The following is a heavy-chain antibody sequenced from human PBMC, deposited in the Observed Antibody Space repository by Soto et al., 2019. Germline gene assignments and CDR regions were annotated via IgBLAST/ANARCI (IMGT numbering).Heavy chain of an antibody. D-gene: IGHD4-17*01. CDR3: SRNSSTLPQTPFNY. V-gene: IGHV1-18*01. J-gene: IGHJ4*02. CDR2: ISAYNVYT. Sequence: QVQLVQSGAEVKKHGASVKVSCKASGYTFANYGISWVRQAPGQGLEWMGWISAYNVYTNYEQNLQGRVTMTTDTSTSPTYMELRSLRADDTAVYYCSRNSSTLPQTPFNYWGQGTLVTVSS. CDR1: GYTFANYG.